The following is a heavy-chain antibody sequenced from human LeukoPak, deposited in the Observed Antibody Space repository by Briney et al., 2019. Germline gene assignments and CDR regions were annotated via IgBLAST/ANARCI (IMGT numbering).Heavy chain of an antibody. Sequence: GGSLRLSCAASGFTFSSNSMNWVRQAPGKGLEWVSSVSSSSSYIYYADSVKGRFTISRDNAKNSLYLQMNSLRAEDTAVYYCASELLWFGELYLDYWGQGTLVTVSS. J-gene: IGHJ4*02. V-gene: IGHV3-21*01. D-gene: IGHD3-10*01. CDR2: VSSSSSYI. CDR1: GFTFSSNS. CDR3: ASELLWFGELYLDY.